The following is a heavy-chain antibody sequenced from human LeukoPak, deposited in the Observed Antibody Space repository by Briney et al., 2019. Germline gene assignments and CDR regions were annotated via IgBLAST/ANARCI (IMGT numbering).Heavy chain of an antibody. CDR3: AKCSETYYYFDY. CDR1: GVTLSSFA. J-gene: IGHJ4*02. CDR2: ISSSGSGDNT. Sequence: GGSLRLSCAASGVTLSSFAMSWARQAPGKGLEWVSGISSSGSGDNTYYADSVKGRFTISRDSSKNTVYLQMTSLRAEDTAVYYCAKCSETYYYFDYWGQGNLVTVSS. V-gene: IGHV3-23*01. D-gene: IGHD1-26*01.